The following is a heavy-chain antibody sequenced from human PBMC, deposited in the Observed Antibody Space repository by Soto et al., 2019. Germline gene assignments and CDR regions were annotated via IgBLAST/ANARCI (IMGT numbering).Heavy chain of an antibody. Sequence: QITLKESSPTLVKPTQTLTVTCSFSGFSLYTGGVGLGCIRQPPGKALEWLALLYWDDTRRYNPSLKNILTIAKDTSENQVVLTMTDMGPVDTGTYFCAHYTTDTYFDVWGKGATVTVSS. V-gene: IGHV2-5*02. CDR1: GFSLYTGGVG. J-gene: IGHJ6*04. CDR3: AHYTTDTYFDV. D-gene: IGHD2-2*02. CDR2: LYWDDTR.